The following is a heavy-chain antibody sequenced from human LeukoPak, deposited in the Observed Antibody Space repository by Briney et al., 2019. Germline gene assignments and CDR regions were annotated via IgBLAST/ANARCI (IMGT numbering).Heavy chain of an antibody. J-gene: IGHJ4*02. V-gene: IGHV1-46*01. CDR1: GYTFTSYY. Sequence: ASVKVSCKASGYTFTSYYMHWVRQAPGQGLEWMGIINPSGGSTSYAQKFQGRVTMTRDMSTSTVYMELSSLRSEDTAVYYCARDLWAREGATSPDYWGQGTLVTVSS. CDR3: ARDLWAREGATSPDY. D-gene: IGHD1-26*01. CDR2: INPSGGST.